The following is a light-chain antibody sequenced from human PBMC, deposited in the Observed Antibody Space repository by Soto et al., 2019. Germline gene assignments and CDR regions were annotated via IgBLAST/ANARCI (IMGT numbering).Light chain of an antibody. J-gene: IGKJ2*01. CDR3: QQTYRTPRT. CDR1: QSISSY. CDR2: AAS. V-gene: IGKV1-39*01. Sequence: DVQMTQSPSSLSASVGDRVTITCRASQSISSYLNWYQQKPGTAPKLLIFAASVLQSGVPSRFSGSGSGTDFTLTISSLQPEDFATYYCQQTYRTPRTFGQGTKLEIK.